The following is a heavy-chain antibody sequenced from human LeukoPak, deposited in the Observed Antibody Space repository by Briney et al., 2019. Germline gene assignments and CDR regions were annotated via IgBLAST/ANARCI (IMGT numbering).Heavy chain of an antibody. Sequence: GGSLRLSCAASGFTFSSYAMSWVRQAPGKGLEWVSAISGSGGSTYYADFVKGRFTISRDNSKNTLYLQMNSLRAEDTAVYYCATYDYVWGSYRWYFDYWGQGTLVTVS. J-gene: IGHJ4*02. D-gene: IGHD3-16*02. CDR1: GFTFSSYA. CDR3: ATYDYVWGSYRWYFDY. CDR2: ISGSGGST. V-gene: IGHV3-23*01.